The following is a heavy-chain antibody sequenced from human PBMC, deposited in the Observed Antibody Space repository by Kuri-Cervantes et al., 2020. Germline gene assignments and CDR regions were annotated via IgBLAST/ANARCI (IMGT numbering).Heavy chain of an antibody. CDR2: IYYSGST. CDR1: GGSIGSYY. CDR3: ARAPGSRGVVPAAFDI. J-gene: IGHJ3*02. V-gene: IGHV4-59*01. Sequence: GSLRLSCTVSGGSIGSYYWSWIRQPPGKGLEWIGYIYYSGSTNYNPSLKSRVTISVDTSKNQFSLKLSSVTAADTAVYYCARAPGSRGVVPAAFDIWGQGTMVTVSS. D-gene: IGHD2-2*01.